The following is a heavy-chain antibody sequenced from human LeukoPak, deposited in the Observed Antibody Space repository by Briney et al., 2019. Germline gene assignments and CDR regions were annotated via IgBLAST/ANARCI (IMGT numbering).Heavy chain of an antibody. D-gene: IGHD5-12*01. CDR3: ASQGGYTLFDY. J-gene: IGHJ4*02. V-gene: IGHV4-4*02. CDR2: IYHSGST. Sequence: PSETLSLTCAVSGGSISSSNWWSWVRQPPGKGLEWIGEIYHSGSTYYNPSLKSRVTISVDTSKNQFSLKLSSVTAADTAVYYCASQGGYTLFDYWGQGTLVTVSS. CDR1: GGSISSSNW.